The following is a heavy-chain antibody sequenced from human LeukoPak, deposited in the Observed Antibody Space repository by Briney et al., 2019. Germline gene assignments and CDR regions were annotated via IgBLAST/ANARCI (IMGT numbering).Heavy chain of an antibody. CDR1: GGTFSSYA. Sequence: SVKVSCKASGGTFSSYAISWVRQAPGQGLEWMGRIIPIFGTANYAQKFQGRVTITTDESTSTAYMELSSLRSEDTAVYYCASFLGGEADSDAFDIWGQGTMVTVSS. CDR3: ASFLGGEADSDAFDI. CDR2: IIPIFGTA. J-gene: IGHJ3*02. D-gene: IGHD2-21*01. V-gene: IGHV1-69*05.